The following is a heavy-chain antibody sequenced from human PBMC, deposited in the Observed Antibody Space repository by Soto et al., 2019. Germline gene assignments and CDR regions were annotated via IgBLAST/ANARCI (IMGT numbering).Heavy chain of an antibody. V-gene: IGHV3-30-3*01. Sequence: GGSLRLSCAGSGFTFSNYAIHWVRQTPGKGLEWVAVISYDGSNKYYADSVKGRFTISRDNSKNTLSLQMNSLRPEDTAVYYCARAGGSIAPRPPRYWGQGTLVTVSS. D-gene: IGHD6-6*01. CDR1: GFTFSNYA. J-gene: IGHJ4*02. CDR2: ISYDGSNK. CDR3: ARAGGSIAPRPPRY.